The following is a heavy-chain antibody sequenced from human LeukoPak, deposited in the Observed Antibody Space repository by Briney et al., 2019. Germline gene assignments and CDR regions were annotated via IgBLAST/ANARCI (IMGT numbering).Heavy chain of an antibody. V-gene: IGHV4-59*01. J-gene: IGHJ6*03. CDR1: GGSISSYY. Sequence: SETLSLTCTVSGGSISSYYWSWIRQPPGKGLEWIGYIYYSGSTNYNPSLKSRVTISVDTSKNQFSLKLSSVTAADTAVYYCAREGIVATIGGLYYYYYMDVCGKGTTVTVSS. CDR2: IYYSGST. CDR3: AREGIVATIGGLYYYYYMDV. D-gene: IGHD5-12*01.